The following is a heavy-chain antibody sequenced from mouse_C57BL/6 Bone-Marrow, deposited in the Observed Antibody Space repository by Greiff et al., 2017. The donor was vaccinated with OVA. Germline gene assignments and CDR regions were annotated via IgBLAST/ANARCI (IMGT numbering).Heavy chain of an antibody. CDR2: ISYSGST. V-gene: IGHV3-1*01. CDR3: ARDYYGSSSNWYFDV. CDR1: GYSITSGYD. J-gene: IGHJ1*03. Sequence: EVKLQESGPGMVKPSQSLSLTCTVTGYSITSGYDWHWIRHFPGNKLEWMGYISYSGSTNYNPSLKSRISITHDTSKNHFFLKLNSVTTEDTATYYCARDYYGSSSNWYFDVWGTGTTVTVSS. D-gene: IGHD1-1*01.